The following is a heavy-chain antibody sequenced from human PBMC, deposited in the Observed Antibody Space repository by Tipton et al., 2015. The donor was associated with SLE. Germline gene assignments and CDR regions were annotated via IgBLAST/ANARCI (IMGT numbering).Heavy chain of an antibody. CDR2: LSGSGLST. D-gene: IGHD2-8*02. V-gene: IGHV3-23*04. CDR1: GFTFSTYA. J-gene: IGHJ6*02. CDR3: ATDCTGYVCYCPYYYGLDV. Sequence: QLVQSGGGLVQPGGSLRLSCAASGFTFSTYAMSWVSQAPGKGLEWVSGLSGSGLSTYSADSVKGRFTISRDNSKNTLYLQMNSLRAEDTAIDYCATDCTGYVCYCPYYYGLDVWRHGTTVTLSS.